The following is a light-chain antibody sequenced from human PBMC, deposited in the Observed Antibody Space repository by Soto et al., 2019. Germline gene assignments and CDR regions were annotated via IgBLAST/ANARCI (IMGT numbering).Light chain of an antibody. V-gene: IGKV3-15*01. Sequence: EIVITQSPATLSVSPGERATLSCRASESVSRKLVWYQQKPGQAPRPLIYGASTRATGIPARFSGSGSGTEFTLTINSLQSEDFAVYYCQQYNNWPALTFGGGTKVDIK. CDR3: QQYNNWPALT. CDR1: ESVSRK. J-gene: IGKJ4*01. CDR2: GAS.